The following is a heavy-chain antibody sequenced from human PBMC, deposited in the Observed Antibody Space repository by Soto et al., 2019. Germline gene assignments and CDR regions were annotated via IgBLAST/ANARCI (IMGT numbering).Heavy chain of an antibody. V-gene: IGHV3-23*01. J-gene: IGHJ4*02. CDR2: LTGTTDLT. D-gene: IGHD6-6*01. CDR1: GFRFSSYV. Sequence: GGSLRLSCVTSGFRFSSYVMSWVRQAPGKGLEWVSALTGTTDLTYYADSVKGRFTVSRDNSKNTLYLQMNNLRAEDTAVYYCAKGSASARPYYFDYWGQGILVTVSS. CDR3: AKGSASARPYYFDY.